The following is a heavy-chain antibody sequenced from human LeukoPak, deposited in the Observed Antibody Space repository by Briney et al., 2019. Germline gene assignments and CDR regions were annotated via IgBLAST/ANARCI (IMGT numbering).Heavy chain of an antibody. J-gene: IGHJ4*02. D-gene: IGHD2-2*01. CDR1: GFTFSNHW. V-gene: IGHV3-74*01. CDR3: ARTRYCSSSSCHYDFDY. CDR2: INSDGIST. Sequence: GGSLRLSCAASGFTFSNHWMHWVRQAPGKGPVWVSRINSDGISTNYADSVKGRFTISRDNAKNTLYLKMNSLRAEDTAVYYCARTRYCSSSSCHYDFDYWGQGTLVSVSS.